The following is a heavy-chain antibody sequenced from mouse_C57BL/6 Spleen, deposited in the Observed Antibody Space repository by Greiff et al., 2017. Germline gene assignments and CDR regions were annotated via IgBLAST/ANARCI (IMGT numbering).Heavy chain of an antibody. V-gene: IGHV5-16*01. Sequence: EVKVVESEGGLVQPGSSMKLSCTASGFTFSDYYMAWVRQVPEKGLEWVANINYDGSSTYYLDSLKSRFIISRDNAKNILYLQMSSLKSEDTATYYCAREGFYYYGSSYCYFDYWGQGTTLTVSS. CDR3: AREGFYYYGSSYCYFDY. D-gene: IGHD1-1*01. CDR1: GFTFSDYY. J-gene: IGHJ2*01. CDR2: INYDGSST.